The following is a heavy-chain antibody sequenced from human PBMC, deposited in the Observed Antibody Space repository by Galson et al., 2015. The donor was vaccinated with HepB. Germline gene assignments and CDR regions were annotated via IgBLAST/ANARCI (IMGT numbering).Heavy chain of an antibody. CDR3: AGDSSVPAAFYYFDF. J-gene: IGHJ4*03. Sequence: SLRLSCEASGFTFSSYSMNWVRQAPGKGPEWVSCISSSSTTTYYADSVKGRFTISRDNAKNTLYMQMNSLRDEDTAVYYCAGDSSVPAAFYYFDFWGQGTMVTVSS. D-gene: IGHD2-2*01. CDR2: ISSSSTTT. CDR1: GFTFSSYS. V-gene: IGHV3-48*02.